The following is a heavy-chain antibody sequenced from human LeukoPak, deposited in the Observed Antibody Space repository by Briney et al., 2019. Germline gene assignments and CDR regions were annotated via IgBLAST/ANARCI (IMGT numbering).Heavy chain of an antibody. Sequence: GGSLRLSCAVSGFTVTSNFMSWVRQAPGKGLEWVSVIYDRGDTYYGDSVKGRFTVSRDTSKNTLYLQLNNLGAEDTAVYYCAGRRANTCNFCFVYWGQGTLVTVSS. CDR1: GFTVTSNF. V-gene: IGHV3-66*02. CDR3: AGRRANTCNFCFVY. D-gene: IGHD1-1*01. J-gene: IGHJ4*02. CDR2: IYDRGDT.